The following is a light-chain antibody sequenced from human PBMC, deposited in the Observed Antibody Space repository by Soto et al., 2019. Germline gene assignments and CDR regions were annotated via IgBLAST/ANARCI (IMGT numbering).Light chain of an antibody. CDR1: QSVGRNY. V-gene: IGKV3-20*01. CDR2: GAS. Sequence: ENVLTQSPGTLSLSPGERATLSSRASQSVGRNYLAWSQQKSGQAPRLVIYGASSRAAGIPDRLSGSGSGTEFTLTITSLQSEDFALYYCQQYGYSPITFGQGTRLEI. CDR3: QQYGYSPIT. J-gene: IGKJ5*01.